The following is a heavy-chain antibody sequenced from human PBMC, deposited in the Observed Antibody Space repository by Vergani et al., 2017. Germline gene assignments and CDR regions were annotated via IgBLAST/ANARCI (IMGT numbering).Heavy chain of an antibody. D-gene: IGHD6-13*01. V-gene: IGHV3-23*01. Sequence: EVQLLESGGGLVQPGGSLRRSCAASGFTFSSYAMSWVRQAPGKGLEWVSASRGSGGSTYYADSVKGRFTISRDNSKNTLYRQMNSLRAEDTAVYYCAKSSSWYIGWFDPRGQGTLVTVSS. CDR3: AKSSSWYIGWFDP. CDR2: SRGSGGST. CDR1: GFTFSSYA. J-gene: IGHJ5*02.